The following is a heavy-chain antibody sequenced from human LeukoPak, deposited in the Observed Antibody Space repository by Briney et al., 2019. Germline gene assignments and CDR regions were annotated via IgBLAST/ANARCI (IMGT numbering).Heavy chain of an antibody. V-gene: IGHV3-33*01. CDR2: AYGDGSDK. J-gene: IGHJ4*02. CDR3: ATGGDYYYSH. CDR1: GFIFTTYG. D-gene: IGHD3-22*01. Sequence: GGSLRLSCATSGFIFTTYGMHWVRQAPGKGLEWVAVAYGDGSDKYYADSVKGRFTISKDNSKNTLFVQMNNLRAEDTAVYYCATGGDYYYSHWGQGTLVTVSS.